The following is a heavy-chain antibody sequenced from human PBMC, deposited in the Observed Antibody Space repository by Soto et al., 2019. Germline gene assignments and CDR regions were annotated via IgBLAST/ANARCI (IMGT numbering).Heavy chain of an antibody. V-gene: IGHV3-23*01. CDR3: AKDGVRLGQHDYSDC. J-gene: IGHJ4*02. CDR2: ISDSRT. Sequence: EVHLLESGGALVQPGGSLRLSCAASGFTLSDYAMSWVRQATGKGLEWVSSISDSRTYYADSVKGRFSISRDSSKNTVYLQMHSLRAEDTAVYYCAKDGVRLGQHDYSDCWGQGTLVTVSS. CDR1: GFTLSDYA. D-gene: IGHD3-16*01.